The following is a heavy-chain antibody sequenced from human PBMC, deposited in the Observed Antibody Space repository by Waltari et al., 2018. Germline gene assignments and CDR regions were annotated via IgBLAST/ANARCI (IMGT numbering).Heavy chain of an antibody. CDR2: INHSGST. V-gene: IGHV4-34*01. CDR1: GGSFSGYY. Sequence: QVQLQQWGAGLLKPSETLSLTCAVYGGSFSGYYWSWIRQPPGKGLEWIGEINHSGSTNYNPSLKSRVTISVDTSKNQFSLKLSSVTAADTAVYYCARGISDIVLGNLFDPWGQGTLVTVSS. D-gene: IGHD2-8*01. J-gene: IGHJ5*02. CDR3: ARGISDIVLGNLFDP.